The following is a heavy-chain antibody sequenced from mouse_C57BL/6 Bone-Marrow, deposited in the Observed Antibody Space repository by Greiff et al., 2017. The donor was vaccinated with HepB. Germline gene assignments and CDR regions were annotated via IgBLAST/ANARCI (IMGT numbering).Heavy chain of an antibody. CDR1: GYTFTSYW. D-gene: IGHD1-1*01. J-gene: IGHJ3*01. V-gene: IGHV1-69*01. Sequence: VQLQQPGAELVMPGASVKLSCKASGYTFTSYWMHWVKQRPGQGLEWIGEIDPSDSYTNYNQKFKGKSTLTVDKSSSTAYMQLSSLTSEDSAVYYCAKGFTTVVPFAYWGQGTLVTVSA. CDR3: AKGFTTVVPFAY. CDR2: IDPSDSYT.